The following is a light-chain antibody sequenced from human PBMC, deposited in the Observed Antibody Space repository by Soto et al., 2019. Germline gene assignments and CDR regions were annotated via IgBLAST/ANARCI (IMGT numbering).Light chain of an antibody. CDR1: SSNIERNY. V-gene: IGLV1-47*01. J-gene: IGLJ3*02. Sequence: QSVLTQPPSASGTPGQRVTISCSGSSSNIERNYVYWYQQLPGTAPKLLIFRDNQRPSGVPDRFSVSKSGTSASLAISGLRSEDEADYFCATWDDSLSGWVFGGGTKLTVL. CDR3: ATWDDSLSGWV. CDR2: RDN.